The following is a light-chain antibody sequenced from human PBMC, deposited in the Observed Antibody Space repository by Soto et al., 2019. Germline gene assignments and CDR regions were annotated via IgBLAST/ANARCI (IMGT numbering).Light chain of an antibody. CDR2: DAS. J-gene: IGKJ3*01. CDR1: QSISNY. Sequence: EVLLTQSPATLSLSPGERATLSCRAGQSISNYLAWYQQRPGQAPRLLIYDASNRATDIPARFSGSGSGTDFTLTISSLEPDDVAVYYCQKGGAFGPGTKVEIK. V-gene: IGKV3-11*01. CDR3: QKGGA.